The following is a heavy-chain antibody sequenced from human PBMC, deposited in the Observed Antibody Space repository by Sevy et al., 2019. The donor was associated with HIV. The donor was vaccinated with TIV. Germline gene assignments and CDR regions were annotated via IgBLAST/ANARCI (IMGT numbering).Heavy chain of an antibody. J-gene: IGHJ6*02. Sequence: GGSLRLSCAASGLTFSSYAMTWVRQAPGKGLDWVSTTTGGGYNTYYADSVKGRFTVSRDNSKNTVYLLMNTLRVEDTAVYYCAKAVTTWDYYYGVDVWGQGTTVTVSS. CDR3: AKAVTTWDYYYGVDV. CDR2: TTGGGYNT. CDR1: GLTFSSYA. V-gene: IGHV3-23*01. D-gene: IGHD4-4*01.